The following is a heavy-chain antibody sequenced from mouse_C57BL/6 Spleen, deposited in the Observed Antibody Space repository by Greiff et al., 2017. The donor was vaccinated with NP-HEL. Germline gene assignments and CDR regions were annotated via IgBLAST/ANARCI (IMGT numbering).Heavy chain of an antibody. Sequence: QVQLQQPGAELVKPGASVKLSCKASGYTFTSYWMQWVKQRPGQGLEWIGEIDPSDSYTNYNQKFKGKATLTVDTSSSTAYMQLSSLTSEDSAVYYCARRGPKLGFDYWGQGTTLTVSS. V-gene: IGHV1-50*01. CDR2: IDPSDSYT. CDR3: ARRGPKLGFDY. CDR1: GYTFTSYW. D-gene: IGHD4-1*01. J-gene: IGHJ2*01.